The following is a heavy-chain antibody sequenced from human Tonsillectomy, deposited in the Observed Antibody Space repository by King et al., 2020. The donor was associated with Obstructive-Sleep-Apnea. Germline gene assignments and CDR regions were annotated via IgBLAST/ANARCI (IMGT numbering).Heavy chain of an antibody. CDR3: AKDWAVAGTRYFDY. V-gene: IGHV3-23*04. Sequence: VQLVESGGGLVQPGGSLRLSCAASGFTFSNYAMSWVRQAPGKGLEWVSGISGSGGGTYYADSVKGRFTISRDNSKNTLYLQMNSLRAEDTAVYYCAKDWAVAGTRYFDYWGQGTLVTVSS. D-gene: IGHD6-19*01. CDR2: ISGSGGGT. J-gene: IGHJ4*02. CDR1: GFTFSNYA.